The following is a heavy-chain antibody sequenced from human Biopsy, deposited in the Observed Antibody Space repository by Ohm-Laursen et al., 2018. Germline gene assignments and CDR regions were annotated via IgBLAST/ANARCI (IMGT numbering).Heavy chain of an antibody. CDR1: GITFNSDW. CDR3: ARGNGPSA. J-gene: IGHJ5*02. Sequence: SLRLSCTASGITFNSDWMSWVRQAPGKGLEWVAIIREHGNEEFYVDSVKGRFTISRDSARNSVYLQMNSLRAEDTAIYYCARGNGPSAWGQGTLVTVSS. CDR2: IREHGNEE. V-gene: IGHV3-7*04. D-gene: IGHD4-11*01.